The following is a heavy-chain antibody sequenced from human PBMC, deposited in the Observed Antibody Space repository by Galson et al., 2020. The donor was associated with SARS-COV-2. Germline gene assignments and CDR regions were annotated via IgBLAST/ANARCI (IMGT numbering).Heavy chain of an antibody. CDR1: GGSISSYY. V-gene: IGHV4-59*01. J-gene: IGHJ3*02. CDR2: IYYSGST. Sequence: SETLSLTCTVSGGSISSYYWSWIRQPPGKGLEWIGYIYYSGSTNYNPSLKSRVTISVDTSKNQFSLKLSSVTAADTAVYYCARGVPSSGFLAFDIWGQGTMVTVSS. D-gene: IGHD6-19*01. CDR3: ARGVPSSGFLAFDI.